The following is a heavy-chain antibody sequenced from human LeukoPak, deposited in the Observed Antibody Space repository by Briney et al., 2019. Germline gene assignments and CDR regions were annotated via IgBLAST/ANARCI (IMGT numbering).Heavy chain of an antibody. J-gene: IGHJ1*01. CDR3: AKLQVQWLVHRYYFQH. D-gene: IGHD6-19*01. Sequence: GGSLRLSRAASGFTFSSYAMSWVRQAPGKGLEWVSAISGSGGSTYYADSVKGRFTISRDNSKNTLYLQMNSLRAEDTAVYYCAKLQVQWLVHRYYFQHWGQGTLVTVSS. CDR2: ISGSGGST. V-gene: IGHV3-23*01. CDR1: GFTFSSYA.